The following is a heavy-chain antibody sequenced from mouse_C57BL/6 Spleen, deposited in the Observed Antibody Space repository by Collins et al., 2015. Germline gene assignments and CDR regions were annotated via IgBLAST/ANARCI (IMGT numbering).Heavy chain of an antibody. J-gene: IGHJ2*01. Sequence: QVQLQQPGAELVXPGASVKMSCKASGYTFTSYWITWVKQRPGQGLEWIGDIYPGSGSTNYNEKFKSKATLTVDTSSSTAYMQLSSLTSEDSAVYYCARVYSNYGYFDYWGQGTTLTVSS. CDR1: GYTFTSYW. D-gene: IGHD2-5*01. CDR3: ARVYSNYGYFDY. CDR2: IYPGSGST. V-gene: IGHV1-55*01.